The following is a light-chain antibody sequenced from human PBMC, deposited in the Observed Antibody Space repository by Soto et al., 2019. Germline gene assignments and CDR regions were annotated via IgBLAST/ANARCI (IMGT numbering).Light chain of an antibody. CDR2: AAS. CDR1: QDIGND. Sequence: IQMTQSPSSLSASVRDRVTITCRASQDIGNDLGWYQQKPGKAPNLLIYAASSLRSGVPSRFSGSGSGTHFTLTISSLQAEDSATYFCRQDETYPWTFGQANKMEIK. J-gene: IGKJ1*01. CDR3: RQDETYPWT. V-gene: IGKV1-6*02.